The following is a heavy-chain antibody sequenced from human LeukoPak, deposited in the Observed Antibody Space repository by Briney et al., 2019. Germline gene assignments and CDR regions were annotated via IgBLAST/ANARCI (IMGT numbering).Heavy chain of an antibody. CDR3: ARDPPGIFMVRGVPRDDY. D-gene: IGHD3-10*01. J-gene: IGHJ4*02. CDR2: ISSSGSTI. V-gene: IGHV3-48*03. CDR1: GFTFSSYE. Sequence: GGSLRLSCAASGFTFSSYEMNWVRQAPGKGLEWVSYISSSGSTIYYADSVKGRFTISRDNAKNSLYLQMNSLRAEDTAVYYCARDPPGIFMVRGVPRDDYWGQGTLVTVSS.